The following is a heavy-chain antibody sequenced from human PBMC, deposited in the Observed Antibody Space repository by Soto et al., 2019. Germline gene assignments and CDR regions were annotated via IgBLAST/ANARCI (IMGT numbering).Heavy chain of an antibody. CDR2: ISGSGGST. CDR1: GFTFSSYA. J-gene: IGHJ6*02. CDR3: AKDLGGDFWSGYTLLYGMDV. Sequence: PGGSLRLSCAASGFTFSSYAMIWVRQAPGKGLEWVSAISGSGGSTYYADSVKGRFTISRDNSKNTLYLQMNSLRAEDTAVYYCAKDLGGDFWSGYTLLYGMDVRGQGTTVTVSS. D-gene: IGHD3-3*01. V-gene: IGHV3-23*01.